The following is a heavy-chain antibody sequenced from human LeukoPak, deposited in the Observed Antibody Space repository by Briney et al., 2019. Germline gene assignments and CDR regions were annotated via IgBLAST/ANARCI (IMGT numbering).Heavy chain of an antibody. J-gene: IGHJ4*02. CDR3: ARLGVVPAARPAAADY. V-gene: IGHV4-59*08. Sequence: PSETLSLACTVSGGSISSYYWSRIRQPPGKGLEWIGYIYYSGSTNYNPSLKSRVTISVDTSKNQFSLKLSSVTAADTAVYYCARLGVVPAARPAAADYWGQGTLVTVSS. CDR2: IYYSGST. CDR1: GGSISSYY. D-gene: IGHD2-2*01.